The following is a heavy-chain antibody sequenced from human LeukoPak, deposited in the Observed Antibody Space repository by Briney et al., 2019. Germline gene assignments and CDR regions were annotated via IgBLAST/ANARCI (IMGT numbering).Heavy chain of an antibody. J-gene: IGHJ4*02. D-gene: IGHD3-3*01. CDR3: AKGNDFWSGYADY. CDR2: IFSGGST. V-gene: IGHV3-66*01. CDR1: GFTVSNNY. Sequence: GGSLRLSCTVFGFTVSNNYMNWVRQAPGKGLEWVSVIFSGGSTYYADSVKGRFTISRDNSKNTLYLQMNGLRAEDTAVYYCAKGNDFWSGYADYWGQGTLVTVSS.